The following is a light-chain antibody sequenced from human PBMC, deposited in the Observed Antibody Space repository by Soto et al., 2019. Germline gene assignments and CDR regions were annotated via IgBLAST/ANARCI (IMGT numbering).Light chain of an antibody. Sequence: EIVLTQSPGTLSLSPGERATLSCRASQSLRRTYLAWYQQKPGQAPRLLIYGASSMATGIPDRFSGSGSGTDFTLTISRLEPEDFAVYYCQQYDSSPPYTFGRGTQLEIK. CDR3: QQYDSSPPYT. V-gene: IGKV3-20*01. J-gene: IGKJ2*01. CDR1: QSLRRTY. CDR2: GAS.